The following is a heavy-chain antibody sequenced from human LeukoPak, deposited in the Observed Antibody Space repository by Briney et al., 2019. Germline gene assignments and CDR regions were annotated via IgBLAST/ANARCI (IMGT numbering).Heavy chain of an antibody. CDR1: GEFYNRYY. CDR3: ARHRVYCSGGSCYRYFDY. V-gene: IGHV4-34*01. J-gene: IGHJ4*02. Sequence: PSQTQSLTCGVYGEFYNRYYGLGLPEPPGKGREGLGEINHSGSTNYNPSLKSRVTISVDTSKNQFSLKLSSVTAADTAVYYCARHRVYCSGGSCYRYFDYWGQGTLVTVSS. CDR2: INHSGST. D-gene: IGHD2-15*01.